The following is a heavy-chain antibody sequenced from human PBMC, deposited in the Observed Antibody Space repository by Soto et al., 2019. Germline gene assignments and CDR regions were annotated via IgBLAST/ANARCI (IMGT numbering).Heavy chain of an antibody. Sequence: GGSLRLSCAASGFTFSSYGMHWVRQAPGKGLEWVAVISYDGSNKYYADSVKGRFTISRDNSKNTLYLQMNSLRAEDTAVYYCAKGPGGLYYYYYYMDVWGKGTTVTVSS. D-gene: IGHD3-16*01. CDR1: GFTFSSYG. J-gene: IGHJ6*03. CDR3: AKGPGGLYYYYYYMDV. V-gene: IGHV3-30*18. CDR2: ISYDGSNK.